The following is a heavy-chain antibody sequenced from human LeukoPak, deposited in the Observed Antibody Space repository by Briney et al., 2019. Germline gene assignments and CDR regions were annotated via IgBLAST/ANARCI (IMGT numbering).Heavy chain of an antibody. V-gene: IGHV1-3*01. CDR1: GYTFTSYA. CDR3: ARGGDSSGYYAVDY. CDR2: INAGNGNT. D-gene: IGHD3-22*01. J-gene: IGHJ4*02. Sequence: ASVKVSCKASGYTFTSYAMHWVRQAPGQRLEWMGRINAGNGNTKYSQKFQGRVTITRDTSASTAYMELSSLRSEDTAVYYCARGGDSSGYYAVDYWGQGTLVTVSS.